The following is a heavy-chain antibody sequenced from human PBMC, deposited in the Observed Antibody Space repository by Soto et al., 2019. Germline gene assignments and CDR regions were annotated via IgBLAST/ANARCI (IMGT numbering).Heavy chain of an antibody. CDR1: GYTFTGHY. V-gene: IGHV1-2*04. D-gene: IGHD2-2*03. Sequence: ASVKVSCKASGYTFTGHYMHWVRQAPGQGLEWMGWINPNSGGTNYAQKFQGWVTMTRDTSISTAYMELSRLRSDDTAVYYCARDLDIVVVPAASEGPRGYYYYYGMDVWGQGTTVTVSS. J-gene: IGHJ6*02. CDR3: ARDLDIVVVPAASEGPRGYYYYYGMDV. CDR2: INPNSGGT.